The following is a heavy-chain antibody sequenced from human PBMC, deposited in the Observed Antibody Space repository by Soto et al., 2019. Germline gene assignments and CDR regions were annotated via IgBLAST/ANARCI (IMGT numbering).Heavy chain of an antibody. Sequence: EVQLLESGGGLVQPGGSLRLSCAASGFTFGSYAMSWVRQAPGKGLEWVSGIGGTGSNTYHADSVKGRFTISRDNSKNALSLQINSLRAEDTAVYYCAKVGYGDRYYVDYWGQGTLVTVSS. V-gene: IGHV3-23*01. D-gene: IGHD4-17*01. CDR3: AKVGYGDRYYVDY. CDR2: IGGTGSNT. J-gene: IGHJ4*02. CDR1: GFTFGSYA.